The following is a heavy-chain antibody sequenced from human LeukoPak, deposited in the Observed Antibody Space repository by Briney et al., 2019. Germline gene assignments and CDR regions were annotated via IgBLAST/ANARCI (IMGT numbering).Heavy chain of an antibody. V-gene: IGHV3-74*01. CDR2: INTDGSST. Sequence: PGGSLRLSCAASGFTFSSYWMHWVRQAPGKGLVWVSRINTDGSSTSYADSVKGRFTISRDNAKNTLYLQMNSLRAEDTAVYYCARVSEFYYAAGAFDIWGQRTGDTLSS. J-gene: IGHJ3*02. CDR3: ARVSEFYYAAGAFDI. D-gene: IGHD1-26*01. CDR1: GFTFSSYW.